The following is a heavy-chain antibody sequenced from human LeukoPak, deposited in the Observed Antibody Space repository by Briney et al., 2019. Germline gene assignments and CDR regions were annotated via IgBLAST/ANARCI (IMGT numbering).Heavy chain of an antibody. D-gene: IGHD2-15*01. CDR2: ISSGSGTI. V-gene: IGHV3-48*02. CDR1: GFTFSEYS. CDR3: ARVTRIFLYAFDI. Sequence: GGSLRLSCAASGFTFSEYSMNWVRQAPGKGLEWVSYISSGSGTIYYADSVKGRFTISRDNAKNSLYLQMNSLRDEDTAVYYCARVTRIFLYAFDIWGQGTMVTVSS. J-gene: IGHJ3*02.